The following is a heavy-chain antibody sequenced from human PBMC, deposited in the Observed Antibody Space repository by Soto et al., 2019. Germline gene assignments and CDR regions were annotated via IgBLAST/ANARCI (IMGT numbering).Heavy chain of an antibody. J-gene: IGHJ5*02. D-gene: IGHD6-13*01. V-gene: IGHV3-30*03. CDR2: ISYDGSNK. CDR1: GFTFSSYG. Sequence: PGGSLRLSCAASGFTFSSYGMHWVRQAPGKGLEWVAVISYDGSNKYYADSVKGRFTISRDNSKNTLYLQMNSLRAEDTAVYYCARDSHKIAAAAYRNWFDPWGQGTLVTVSS. CDR3: ARDSHKIAAAAYRNWFDP.